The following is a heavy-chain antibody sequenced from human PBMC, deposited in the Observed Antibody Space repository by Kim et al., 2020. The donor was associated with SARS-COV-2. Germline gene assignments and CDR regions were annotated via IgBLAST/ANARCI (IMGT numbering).Heavy chain of an antibody. CDR3: AKQGDYDSSGSQWKDWYFDL. D-gene: IGHD3-22*01. CDR1: GFTFSSYG. V-gene: IGHV3-30*18. J-gene: IGHJ2*01. CDR2: ISYDGSNK. Sequence: GGSLRLSCAASGFTFSSYGMHWVRQAPGKGLEWVAVISYDGSNKYYADSVKGRFTISRDNSKNTLYLQMNSLRAEDTAVYYCAKQGDYDSSGSQWKDWYFDLWGRGTLVTVSS.